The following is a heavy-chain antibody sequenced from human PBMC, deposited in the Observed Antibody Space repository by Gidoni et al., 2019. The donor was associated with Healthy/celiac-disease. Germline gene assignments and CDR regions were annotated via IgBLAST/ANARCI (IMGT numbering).Heavy chain of an antibody. CDR1: GFTVSSNY. D-gene: IGHD5-18*01. V-gene: IGHV3-66*01. CDR2: IYSGGST. J-gene: IGHJ4*02. CDR3: ARRATGIQLWSGHFDY. Sequence: EVQLVESGGGLVQPGGSLRLSCAASGFTVSSNYMSWVRQAPGKGLEWVSVIYSGGSTYYADSVKGRFTISRDNSKNTLYLQMNSLRAEDTAVYYCARRATGIQLWSGHFDYWGQGTLVTVSS.